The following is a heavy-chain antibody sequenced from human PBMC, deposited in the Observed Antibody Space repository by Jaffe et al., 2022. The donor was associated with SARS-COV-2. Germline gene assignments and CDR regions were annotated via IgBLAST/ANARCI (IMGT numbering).Heavy chain of an antibody. Sequence: EVQLLESGGGLEQPGGSLRLSCAASGFTFNNYAISWVRQAPGKGLEWVSAISGSGGSTYYADSVKGRFTISRDNSKNTLYLQMNSLRAEDTAVYYCAKDRKDTPMITDYWGQGILVTVSS. J-gene: IGHJ4*02. CDR3: AKDRKDTPMITDY. V-gene: IGHV3-23*01. D-gene: IGHD5-18*01. CDR2: ISGSGGST. CDR1: GFTFNNYA.